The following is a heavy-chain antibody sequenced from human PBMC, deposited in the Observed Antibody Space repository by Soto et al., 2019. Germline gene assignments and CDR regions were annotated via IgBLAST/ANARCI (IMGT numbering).Heavy chain of an antibody. CDR1: GFTFGDYW. CDR3: ATAEVGY. CDR2: MTGDGRTT. Sequence: PGGSLRLSCAASGFTFGDYWMHWVRQPPGKGPEWVSRMTGDGRTTQYADSVKGRFTASRDNAKSTLYLQMNSLRAEDTAVYYCATAEVGYWGPGTLVTVSS. J-gene: IGHJ4*02. V-gene: IGHV3-74*03.